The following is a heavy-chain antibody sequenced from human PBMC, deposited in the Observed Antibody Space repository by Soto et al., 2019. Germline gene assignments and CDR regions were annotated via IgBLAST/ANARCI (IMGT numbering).Heavy chain of an antibody. Sequence: QINLKESGPTLVKPTQTLTLTCSFSGFSLTTAGVGVGWVRQSPGEALEWLALIDWDDDERYSPSLKTRLTITKDTSKNQVVLKMTNMAPVDTATYYCAHSRNLITEDAQVGDFDYWGQGTLVTVSS. D-gene: IGHD3-10*01. CDR2: IDWDDDE. CDR1: GFSLTTAGVG. V-gene: IGHV2-5*02. J-gene: IGHJ4*02. CDR3: AHSRNLITEDAQVGDFDY.